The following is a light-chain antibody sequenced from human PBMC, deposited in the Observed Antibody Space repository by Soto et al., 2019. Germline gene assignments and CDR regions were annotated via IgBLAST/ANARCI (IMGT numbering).Light chain of an antibody. CDR3: QQYVTSPWT. J-gene: IGKJ1*01. V-gene: IGKV3-20*01. CDR1: QSVSSNY. CDR2: GAS. Sequence: ENVLTQSPGTLSLSPGERATLSCRASQSVSSNYLAWYQQKPGQAPRLLIYGASSRATGMPDRFSGGGSGTDFTLTISRVEPEDFAVYYCQQYVTSPWTFGQGTKVEIK.